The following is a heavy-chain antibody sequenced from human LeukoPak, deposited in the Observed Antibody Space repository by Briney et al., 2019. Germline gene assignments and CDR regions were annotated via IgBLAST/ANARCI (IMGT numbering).Heavy chain of an antibody. CDR1: GFSFDDYT. D-gene: IGHD2-2*01. J-gene: IGHJ3*01. CDR3: ARVQFSRMSKGAFDL. CDR2: IFWDSSKV. V-gene: IGHV3-9*03. Sequence: GGSLRLSCSASGFSFDDYTMHWVRQAPGMGLEWVSSIFWDSSKVAYADSVKGRFTISRDNAKYSLYLQMNSLRDEDMALYYCARVQFSRMSKGAFDLWGQGTMVIVSS.